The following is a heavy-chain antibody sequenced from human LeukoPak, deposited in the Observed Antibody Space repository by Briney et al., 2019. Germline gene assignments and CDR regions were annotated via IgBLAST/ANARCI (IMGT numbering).Heavy chain of an antibody. Sequence: SETLSLTCSVSGGSISSYYWSWIRQPPGKGLEWLAFIYTDGSTNYNPSLKSRVTISVDTSSNQFYLKLSSVTAADTAVYFCAKTGNGYDPLYYYYYMDVWGKGTTVTVSS. CDR3: AKTGNGYDPLYYYYYMDV. CDR2: IYTDGST. J-gene: IGHJ6*03. CDR1: GGSISSYY. V-gene: IGHV4-4*09. D-gene: IGHD5-12*01.